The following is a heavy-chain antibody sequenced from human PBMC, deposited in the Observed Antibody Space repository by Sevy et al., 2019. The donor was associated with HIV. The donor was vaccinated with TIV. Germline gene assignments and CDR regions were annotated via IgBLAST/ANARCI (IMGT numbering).Heavy chain of an antibody. J-gene: IGHJ6*02. D-gene: IGHD2-15*01. CDR1: GYTFTSYG. V-gene: IGHV1-18*01. CDR2: ISAYNGNT. Sequence: ASVKVSCKASGYTFTSYGISWVRQAPGQGLEWMGWISAYNGNTNYAQKLQGRVTMTTDTSTRTAYMELRSLRSDDTAVYYCARDGYCSGGSGYPNYYYGMDVWGQGTTVTVSS. CDR3: ARDGYCSGGSGYPNYYYGMDV.